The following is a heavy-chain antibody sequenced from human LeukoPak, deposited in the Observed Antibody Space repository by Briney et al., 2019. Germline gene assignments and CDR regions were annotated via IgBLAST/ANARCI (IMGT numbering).Heavy chain of an antibody. CDR1: GYTFTGYY. V-gene: IGHV1-2*02. D-gene: IGHD3-3*01. CDR3: ARGGARESVFGVANIDY. J-gene: IGHJ4*02. CDR2: INPNSGGT. Sequence: ASVKVSCKASGYTFTGYYMHWVRQAPGQGLEWMGWINPNSGGTNYAQKFQGRVTMTRDTSISTAYMELSRLRSEDTAVYYCARGGARESVFGVANIDYWGQGTLVTVSS.